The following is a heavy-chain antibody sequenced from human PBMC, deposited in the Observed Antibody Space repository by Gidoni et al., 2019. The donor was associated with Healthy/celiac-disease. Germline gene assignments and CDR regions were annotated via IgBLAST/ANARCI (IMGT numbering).Heavy chain of an antibody. CDR3: AHSSGLYGLFDY. Sequence: QVQLVASGGGVVQTGRSLRLSCATSGFTFSSSGMHWVRQAPGKGLEWVAVISYDGSNKYYADSVKGRFTISRDNSKNTLYLQMNSLRAEDTAVYYCAHSSGLYGLFDYWGQGTLVTVSS. D-gene: IGHD6-19*01. J-gene: IGHJ4*02. V-gene: IGHV3-30*03. CDR2: ISYDGSNK. CDR1: GFTFSSSG.